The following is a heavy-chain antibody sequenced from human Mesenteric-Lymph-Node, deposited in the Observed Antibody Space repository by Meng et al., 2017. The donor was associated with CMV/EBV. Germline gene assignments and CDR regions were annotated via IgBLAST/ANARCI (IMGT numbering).Heavy chain of an antibody. CDR2: MNPNSGNT. J-gene: IGHJ6*02. CDR3: ARVPASIDTAMVTFYYYYYGMDV. V-gene: IGHV1-8*03. CDR1: GYTFTSYD. D-gene: IGHD5-18*01. Sequence: ASVKVSCKASGYTFTSYDINWVRQATGQGLEWMGWMNPNSGNTGYAQKFQGRVTITRNTSISTAYMELSSLRSEDTAVYYCARVPASIDTAMVTFYYYYYGMDVWGQGTTVTVSS.